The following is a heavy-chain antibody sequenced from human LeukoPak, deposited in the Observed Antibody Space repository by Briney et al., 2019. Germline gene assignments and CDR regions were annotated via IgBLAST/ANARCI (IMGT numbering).Heavy chain of an antibody. CDR3: AKDIQAAVGTPYFQH. V-gene: IGHV3-43D*04. CDR2: ISWDGGST. J-gene: IGHJ1*01. D-gene: IGHD6-13*01. CDR1: GFTFDDYA. Sequence: GGSLRLSCAASGFTFDDYAMHWVRQAPGKGLEWVSLISWDGGSTYYADSVKGRFTISRDNSKNSLYLRMNSLRAEDTALYYCAKDIQAAVGTPYFQHWGQGTLVSLSS.